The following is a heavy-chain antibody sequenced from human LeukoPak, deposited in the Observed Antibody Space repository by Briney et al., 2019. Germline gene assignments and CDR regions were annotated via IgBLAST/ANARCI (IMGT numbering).Heavy chain of an antibody. V-gene: IGHV1-2*02. CDR2: ISPNSGAT. CDR1: GYSFTGYY. Sequence: ASVKVSCKTSGYSFTGYYIHRVRQAPGQGFEWLGWISPNSGATKYAQKFQDRVSMTRDTSINTANMELSSLRLDDTAVYYCARGVADAGRRLDPWGQGTLITVSS. CDR3: ARGVADAGRRLDP. J-gene: IGHJ5*02. D-gene: IGHD6-13*01.